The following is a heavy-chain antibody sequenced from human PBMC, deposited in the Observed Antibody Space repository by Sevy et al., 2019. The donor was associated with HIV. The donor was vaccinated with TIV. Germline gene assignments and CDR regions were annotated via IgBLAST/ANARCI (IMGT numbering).Heavy chain of an antibody. CDR1: GFIFDDYG. V-gene: IGHV3-9*01. CDR3: AKDTMSYYDTSGDYGGYFDS. CDR2: ISWNSGSI. Sequence: SLKISCAASGFIFDDYGMHWVRQAPGKGLEWVSGISWNSGSIGYADSVKGRFTISRDNAKNSLYLQMSSLRGEDTALYYCAKDTMSYYDTSGDYGGYFDSWGQGILVTVSS. D-gene: IGHD3-22*01. J-gene: IGHJ4*02.